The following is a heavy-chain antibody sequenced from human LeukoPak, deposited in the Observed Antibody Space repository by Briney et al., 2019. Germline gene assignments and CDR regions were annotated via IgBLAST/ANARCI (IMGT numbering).Heavy chain of an antibody. CDR2: IDWDDDK. CDR1: GFSLTTSGMC. CDR3: ARFLTTFDY. Sequence: SGPALVKPTQTLTLTCTFSGFSLTTSGMCVSWIRQPPGKALEWLARIDWDDDKYYSTSLETRLTISKDTSKNQVVLTMTNMDPVDTATYYCARFLTTFDYWGQGTLVTVSS. D-gene: IGHD3-9*01. V-gene: IGHV2-70*11. J-gene: IGHJ4*02.